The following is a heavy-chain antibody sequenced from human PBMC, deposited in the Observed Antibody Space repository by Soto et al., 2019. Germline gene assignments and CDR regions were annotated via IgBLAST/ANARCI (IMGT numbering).Heavy chain of an antibody. CDR1: GGTFSSYA. CDR2: IIPIFGTA. D-gene: IGHD4-17*01. V-gene: IGHV1-69*13. CDR3: ASARDYGDYVGLDY. Sequence: ASVKVSCKASGGTFSSYAISWVRQAPGQGLEWMGGIIPIFGTANYAQKFQGRVTITADESTSTAYMELSSLRSEDTAVYYCASARDYGDYVGLDYWGQGTLVTVSS. J-gene: IGHJ4*02.